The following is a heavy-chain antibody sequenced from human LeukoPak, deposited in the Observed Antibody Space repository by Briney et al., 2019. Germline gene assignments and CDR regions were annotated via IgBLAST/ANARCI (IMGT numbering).Heavy chain of an antibody. Sequence: ASVKVSCKASGYTFTSYYMHWVRQAPGQGLGWMGIINPSGGSTSYAQKFQGRVTMTRDMSTSTDYMELSSLRSEDTAVYYCARDNSVGDTAWWFDPWGQGTLVTVSS. CDR2: INPSGGST. D-gene: IGHD1-26*01. V-gene: IGHV1-46*01. CDR1: GYTFTSYY. J-gene: IGHJ5*02. CDR3: ARDNSVGDTAWWFDP.